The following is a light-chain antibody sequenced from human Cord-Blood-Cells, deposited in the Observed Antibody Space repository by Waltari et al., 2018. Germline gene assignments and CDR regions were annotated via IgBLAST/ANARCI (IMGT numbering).Light chain of an antibody. CDR1: ALPTKY. CDR3: YSTDSSGNHRV. J-gene: IGLJ2*01. CDR2: EDS. V-gene: IGLV3-10*01. Sequence: SYELPQPPSVSVSPGQTARTTCSGDALPTKYAYWYQQKSGQAPVLVIYEDSKRPSGIPERFSGYSSGKMATLTISGAQVEDEADYYCYSTDSSGNHRVFGGGTKLTVL.